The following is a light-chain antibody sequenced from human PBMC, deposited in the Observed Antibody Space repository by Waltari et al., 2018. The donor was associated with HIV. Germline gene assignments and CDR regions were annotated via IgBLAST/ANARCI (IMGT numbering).Light chain of an antibody. CDR1: SSDVGRNNY. CDR3: CSYATGATSYYV. CDR2: DVN. Sequence: QSALTQPATVSGSPGQSISISCTGTSSDVGRNNYVSWFQQHPGEAPKLMIFDVNKRPSGLSNRFSGSKSGNTASLTISGLQADDEADYYCCSYATGATSYYVFGTGTRVTVL. J-gene: IGLJ1*01. V-gene: IGLV2-23*02.